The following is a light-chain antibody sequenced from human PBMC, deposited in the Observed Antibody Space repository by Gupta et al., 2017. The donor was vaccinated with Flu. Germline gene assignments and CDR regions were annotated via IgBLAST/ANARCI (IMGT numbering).Light chain of an antibody. CDR3: QQYDNRPPYS. CDR1: QSISTL. J-gene: IGKJ2*03. Sequence: ELVLTQSPAILSAPPGERVTLSCRASQSISTLLACYQQKPGQAPRLLIYNAGTRATGVPPRFSVSGSGTDFTLTISGLQYEDFAVYYCQQYDNRPPYSFGQGTKVDIK. CDR2: NAG. V-gene: IGKV3-15*01.